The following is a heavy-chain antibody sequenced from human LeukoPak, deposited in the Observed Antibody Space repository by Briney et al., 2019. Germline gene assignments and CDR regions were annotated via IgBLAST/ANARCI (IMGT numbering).Heavy chain of an antibody. D-gene: IGHD3-10*01. CDR2: IYYSGST. CDR1: GGSVSGGSYY. CDR3: ARDGLWFGESYFDY. V-gene: IGHV4-61*01. J-gene: IGHJ4*02. Sequence: SETLSLTCTVSGGSVSGGSYYWSWIRQPPGKGLEWIGYIYYSGSTNYNPSLKSRVTISVDTSKNQFSLKLSSVTAADTAVYYCARDGLWFGESYFDYWGQGTLVTVSS.